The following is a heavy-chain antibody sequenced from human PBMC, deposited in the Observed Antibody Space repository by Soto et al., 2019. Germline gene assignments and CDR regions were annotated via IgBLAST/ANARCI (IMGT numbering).Heavy chain of an antibody. V-gene: IGHV1-69*01. CDR3: AIQFDSDTTGYYYAY. CDR2: IMPIFGSA. Sequence: QVQLVQSGAEMKKPGSSVKVSCKASGGTFSRNTISWVRQAPGQGLEWMGGIMPIFGSANYAQKFQGRVTITADENTRTVYMELSRLRSEDTAVYYCAIQFDSDTTGYYYAYWGQGTLVNVSS. D-gene: IGHD3-22*01. CDR1: GGTFSRNT. J-gene: IGHJ4*02.